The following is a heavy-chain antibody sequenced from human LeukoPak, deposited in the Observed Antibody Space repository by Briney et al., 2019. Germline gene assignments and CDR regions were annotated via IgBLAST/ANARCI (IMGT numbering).Heavy chain of an antibody. D-gene: IGHD6-13*01. CDR1: GFTFSSYS. CDR2: ISSSSSYI. J-gene: IGHJ4*02. V-gene: IGHV3-21*01. Sequence: GGSLRLSCAASGFTFSSYSMNWVRQAPGKGLEWVSSISSSSSYIYYADSVKGRFTISRDNAKNSLYLQMNSLRAEDTAVYYCARGSARWDSSRTFDYWGQGTLATVSS. CDR3: ARGSARWDSSRTFDY.